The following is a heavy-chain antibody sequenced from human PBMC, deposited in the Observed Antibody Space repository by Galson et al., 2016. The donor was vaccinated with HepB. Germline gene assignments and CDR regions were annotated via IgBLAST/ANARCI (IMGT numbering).Heavy chain of an antibody. CDR1: AFTSFSSHG. J-gene: IGHJ4*02. D-gene: IGHD3-16*01. CDR3: ARDPGGGPTHGY. CDR2: ISFSSGTI. V-gene: IGHV3-48*01. Sequence: SLRLSCAASAFTSFSSHGMNWVRQAPGKGLEWVSYISFSSGTIDYVDSVEGRFTISRDNAKSALYPQMNSLRGDDTAVYFCARDPGGGPTHGYWGQGTLVIVSS.